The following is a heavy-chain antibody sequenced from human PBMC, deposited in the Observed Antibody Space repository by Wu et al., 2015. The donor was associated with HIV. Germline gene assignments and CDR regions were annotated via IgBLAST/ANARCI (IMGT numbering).Heavy chain of an antibody. D-gene: IGHD6-13*01. V-gene: IGHV4-38-2*01. CDR3: ARWLAAAGTNYFDY. CDR1: GTSVSSDYY. Sequence: QVQLQESGPGLVKPSETLSLTCVVSGTSVSSDYYWGWIRQPPGKGLEWIGNVYHSGSTYYNPSLKSRVTISADTSNNQFSLKMTSVTPADTAVYYCARWLAAAGTNYFDYWGQGTLVTVSS. CDR2: VYHSGST. J-gene: IGHJ4*02.